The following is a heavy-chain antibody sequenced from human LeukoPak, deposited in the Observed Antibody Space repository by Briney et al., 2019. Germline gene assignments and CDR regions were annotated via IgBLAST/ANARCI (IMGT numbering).Heavy chain of an antibody. D-gene: IGHD3-10*01. CDR2: IGSSGATI. CDR1: GFTFNKFA. V-gene: IGHV3-23*01. CDR3: ARADYYYGSGSYPPPPFDY. J-gene: IGHJ4*02. Sequence: GGSLRLSCEASGFTFNKFAMSWVRQAPGKGPEWVSGIGSSGATIFYADSVKGRYTISRDNSKNTVYLEMNNLRAEDTAVYYCARADYYYGSGSYPPPPFDYWGQGTLVTVSS.